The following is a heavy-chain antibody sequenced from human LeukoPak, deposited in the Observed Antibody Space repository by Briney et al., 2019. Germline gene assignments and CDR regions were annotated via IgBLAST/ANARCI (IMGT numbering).Heavy chain of an antibody. CDR3: ARPLINWGTYSY. Sequence: SETLSLTCTVFGGSFSGYYWSWIRQSPGKGLEWIGEINESGNTNYNPSLKSRLTMSVDTTRNQFSLKLSSVTAADTVVYFCARPLINWGTYSYWGQGTLVTVSS. D-gene: IGHD7-27*01. J-gene: IGHJ4*02. V-gene: IGHV4-34*01. CDR2: INESGNT. CDR1: GGSFSGYY.